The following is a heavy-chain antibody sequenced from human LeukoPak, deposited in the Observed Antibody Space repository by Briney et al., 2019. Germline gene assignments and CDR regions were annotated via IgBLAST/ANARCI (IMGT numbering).Heavy chain of an antibody. CDR2: ISYDGSNK. CDR3: ARDRPQFRSGSYYYYYYYMDV. V-gene: IGHV3-30-3*01. CDR1: GFTFSSYA. J-gene: IGHJ6*03. D-gene: IGHD1-26*01. Sequence: GGSLRLSCAASGFTFSSYAMSWVRQAPGKGLEWVAVISYDGSNKYYADSVKGRFTISRDNSKNMLYLQMNSLRAEDTAVYYCARDRPQFRSGSYYYYYYYMDVWGKGTTVTVSS.